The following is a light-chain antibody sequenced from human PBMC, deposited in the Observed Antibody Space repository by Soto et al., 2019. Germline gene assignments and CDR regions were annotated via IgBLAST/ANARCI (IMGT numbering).Light chain of an antibody. J-gene: IGKJ2*01. CDR2: GAS. CDR1: QSVSSN. Sequence: EIVMTQSSATLSVSPGERATLSCRASQSVSSNLAWYQQKPGQAPRLLIYGASTRATGIPARFSGSGSGTEFTLTISILQSEDFAVYYCQQYNNWPHTFGQGTKLEIK. V-gene: IGKV3-15*01. CDR3: QQYNNWPHT.